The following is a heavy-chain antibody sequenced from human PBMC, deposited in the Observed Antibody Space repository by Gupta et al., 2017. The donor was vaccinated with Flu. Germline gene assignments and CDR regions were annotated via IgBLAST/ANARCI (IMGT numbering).Heavy chain of an antibody. CDR3: ARGTLSGATYSDY. D-gene: IGHD2-21*01. CDR1: GFTCSNYW. J-gene: IGHJ4*02. V-gene: IGHV3-74*01. CDR2: IKPDGTST. Sequence: EAQLVESGGGLVAPGGSRRLTCAASGFTCSNYWMNWVSQVPGKGLMWVSRIKPDGTSTDDADSVRGRFTISRDNGRNTLFLQMNSLTVEDTAVYYCARGTLSGATYSDYWGQGTLVAVSS.